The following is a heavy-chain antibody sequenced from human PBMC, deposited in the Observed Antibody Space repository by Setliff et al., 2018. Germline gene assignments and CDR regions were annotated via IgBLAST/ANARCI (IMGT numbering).Heavy chain of an antibody. J-gene: IGHJ6*03. CDR1: GDSFNNYA. D-gene: IGHD4-17*01. CDR3: AREVGVAVTTTNYHYYMDV. V-gene: IGHV1-69*13. CDR2: VIPIFGTT. Sequence: SVKVSCKASGDSFNNYAIIWVRQAPGQGLEWMGGVIPIFGTTNYAQKFQGRITISADESTTTAYMELSSLRSEDTAVYYCAREVGVAVTTTNYHYYMDVWGKGTTVTVSS.